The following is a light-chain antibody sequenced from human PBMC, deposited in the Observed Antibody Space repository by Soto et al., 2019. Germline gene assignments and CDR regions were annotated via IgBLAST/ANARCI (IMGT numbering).Light chain of an antibody. CDR3: SSYPARHTRQIV. Sequence: QSALTQPASVSGSPGQSITISCTGTSSDVGGYNYVSWYQHHPGKAPNLMIFDVSNRPSGVSNRFSGSKSGNTASLTISGLQPEDEVDYYCSSYPARHTRQIVFGTGTKVTVL. V-gene: IGLV2-14*03. CDR2: DVS. CDR1: SSDVGGYNY. J-gene: IGLJ1*01.